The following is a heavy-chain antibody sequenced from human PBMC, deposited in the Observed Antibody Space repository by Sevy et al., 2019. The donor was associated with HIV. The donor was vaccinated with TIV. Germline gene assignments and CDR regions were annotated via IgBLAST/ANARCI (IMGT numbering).Heavy chain of an antibody. Sequence: GGSLRLSCAASGFTFSSYAMHWVRQAPGKGLEWVAVIPYDGSNKYYADSVKGRFTISRDNSKNTLYLQMNSLRAEDTAVYYCASVGGYGGNSVLPNDYWGQGTLVTVSS. CDR3: ASVGGYGGNSVLPNDY. J-gene: IGHJ4*02. CDR2: IPYDGSNK. CDR1: GFTFSSYA. D-gene: IGHD2-21*02. V-gene: IGHV3-30*04.